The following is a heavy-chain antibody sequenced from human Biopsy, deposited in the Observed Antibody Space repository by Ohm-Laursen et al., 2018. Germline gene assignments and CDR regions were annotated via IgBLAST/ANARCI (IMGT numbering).Heavy chain of an antibody. D-gene: IGHD2-8*01. CDR3: ATGPVQMVYANLRGEFAS. J-gene: IGHJ5*02. V-gene: IGHV3-23*01. CDR1: GFTFSSYA. Sequence: SLRLSCTASGFTFSSYAMNWVRQAPGKGLEWVSNINSVGTIYYADSVRGRFTISRDSSTNTLYLQMNGLRADDTAVYYCATGPVQMVYANLRGEFASWGQGALVTVSS. CDR2: INSVGTI.